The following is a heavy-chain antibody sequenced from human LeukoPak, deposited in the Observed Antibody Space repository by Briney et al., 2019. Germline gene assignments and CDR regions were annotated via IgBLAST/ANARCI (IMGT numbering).Heavy chain of an antibody. CDR2: ISGSGGEI. CDR3: SKDLTTRSIGYFDY. Sequence: GVSLRLSCAASGFTFSIYAMNWVRQAPGEGPEWVSSISGSGGEIRYADSVKGRFTISRDNSQNTLYLRMNSLRVEDTAIYYCSKDLTTRSIGYFDYWGQGTLVTVSS. J-gene: IGHJ4*02. V-gene: IGHV3-23*01. D-gene: IGHD1-1*01. CDR1: GFTFSIYA.